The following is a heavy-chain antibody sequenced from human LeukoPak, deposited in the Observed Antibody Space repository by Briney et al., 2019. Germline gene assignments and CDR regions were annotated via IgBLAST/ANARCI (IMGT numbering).Heavy chain of an antibody. CDR2: IYYSGST. Sequence: SETLSLTCNVSGGSISSSSYYWGWIRQPPGKGLEWIGSIYYSGSTYYNPSLKSRVTISLDTSKKQFSLKLSSVTAADTAVYYCARGLYCSGGNCYSRPFDYWGQGTLVTVSS. CDR1: GGSISSSSYY. D-gene: IGHD2-15*01. V-gene: IGHV4-39*07. J-gene: IGHJ4*02. CDR3: ARGLYCSGGNCYSRPFDY.